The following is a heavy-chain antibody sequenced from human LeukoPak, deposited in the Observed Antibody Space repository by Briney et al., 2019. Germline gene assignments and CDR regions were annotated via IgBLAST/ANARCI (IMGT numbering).Heavy chain of an antibody. J-gene: IGHJ3*02. CDR2: ISYDGSNK. CDR1: GLTFSSYA. Sequence: GGSLRLSCAASGLTFSSYAMHWVRQAPGKGLEWVAVISYDGSNKYYADSVKGRFTISRDNSKNTLYLQMNSLRAEDTAVYYCARDPDAFDIWGQGTMVTVSS. CDR3: ARDPDAFDI. V-gene: IGHV3-30-3*01.